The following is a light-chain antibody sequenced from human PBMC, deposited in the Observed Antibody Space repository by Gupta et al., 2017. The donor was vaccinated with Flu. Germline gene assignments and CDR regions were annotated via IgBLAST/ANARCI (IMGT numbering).Light chain of an antibody. J-gene: IGKJ1*01. CDR3: RQGERWPWA. V-gene: IGKV2-30*01. CDR1: QSLVYSDGNTY. Sequence: DVVMTQSPLSLPVTLGQPASISCSSSQSLVYSDGNTYLHWFRQRPGQSPRRLIYKDSHRECGVPDRFSGSGSGTGVTLKSSRVEAEDVGVWSCRQGERWPWAFGQGTKVEIK. CDR2: KDS.